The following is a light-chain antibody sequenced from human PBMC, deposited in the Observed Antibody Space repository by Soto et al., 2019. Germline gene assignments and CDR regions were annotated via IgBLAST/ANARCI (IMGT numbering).Light chain of an antibody. Sequence: EIVLTQSPGTLSLSPGERATLSCRASQSVSSSYLAWYQQKPGQAPRLIIYGASSRATGIPDRFSGSGSGTDFTLTISRMEPEDFAVYYCQKYGSSLWTFGKGTKLDI. CDR3: QKYGSSLWT. CDR2: GAS. V-gene: IGKV3-20*01. J-gene: IGKJ1*01. CDR1: QSVSSSY.